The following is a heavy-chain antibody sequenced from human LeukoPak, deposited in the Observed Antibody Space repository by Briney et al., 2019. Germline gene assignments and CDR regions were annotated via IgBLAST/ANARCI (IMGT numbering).Heavy chain of an antibody. Sequence: GGSLRLSCAASRFTFRNYGMHWVRQAPGKGLEWVATIWYDGSNQYYADSVKGRFTISRDNSKNTLYLQMNSLRAEDTAVYYCARVDYWGQGTLVTVSS. CDR1: RFTFRNYG. CDR2: IWYDGSNQ. J-gene: IGHJ4*02. V-gene: IGHV3-30*02. CDR3: ARVDY.